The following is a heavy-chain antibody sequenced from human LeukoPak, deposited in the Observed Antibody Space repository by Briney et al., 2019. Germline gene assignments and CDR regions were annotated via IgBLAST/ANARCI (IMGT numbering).Heavy chain of an antibody. J-gene: IGHJ6*02. CDR2: INPNSGGT. D-gene: IGHD5-18*01. CDR1: GGTFSSYA. V-gene: IGHV1-2*02. Sequence: AASVKVSCKASGGTFSSYAISWVRQAPGQGLEWMGWINPNSGGTNYAQKFQGRVTMTRDTSISTAYMELSRLRSDDTAVYYCARYRGYSYSYYYYGMDVWGQGTTVTVSS. CDR3: ARYRGYSYSYYYYGMDV.